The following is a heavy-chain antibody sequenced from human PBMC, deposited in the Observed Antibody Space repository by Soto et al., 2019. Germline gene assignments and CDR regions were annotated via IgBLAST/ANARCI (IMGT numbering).Heavy chain of an antibody. D-gene: IGHD3-3*01. CDR2: MSYSGTS. J-gene: IGHJ4*02. Sequence: PSETLSLTCNVSGGSTRSSVYYWGWIRQPPGKGLEWIGSMSYSGTSYYNPSLRSRVSISVDTSKNQFSLKMTSVTAADTAVYYCARYGRPDITIFGVAAYNFDKWGQGVLVTVS. V-gene: IGHV4-39*01. CDR3: ARYGRPDITIFGVAAYNFDK. CDR1: GGSTRSSVYY.